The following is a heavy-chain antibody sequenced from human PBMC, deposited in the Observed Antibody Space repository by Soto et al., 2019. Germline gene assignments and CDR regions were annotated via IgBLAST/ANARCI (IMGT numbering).Heavy chain of an antibody. CDR3: STDSYSDMTVVRIDY. V-gene: IGHV3-15*07. J-gene: IGHJ4*01. D-gene: IGHD3-22*01. CDR1: GFTFSNAW. Sequence: PGGSLRLSCAASGFTFSNAWINWVRQAPGKGLEWVGRIKSKTDGGTTDFAAPVKGRFAISRDDSKNIAYMQMNSLKIEDTAVYYCSTDSYSDMTVVRIDYWGHGTLVTVSS. CDR2: IKSKTDGGTT.